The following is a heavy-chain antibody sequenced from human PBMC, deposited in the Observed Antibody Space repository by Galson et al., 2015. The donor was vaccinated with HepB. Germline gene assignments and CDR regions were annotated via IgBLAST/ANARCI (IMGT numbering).Heavy chain of an antibody. CDR1: GYSFTTYW. V-gene: IGHV5-10-1*01. J-gene: IGHJ4*02. CDR2: IDPSDSYT. D-gene: IGHD6-13*01. Sequence: QSGAEVKKSGESLRISCQGSGYSFTTYWINWVRQMPGKGLEWMGRIDPSDSYTNYSPSFQGHVTISADKSISTAYLQWSSLKASDTAMYYCASGFSSSWSPFDYWGQGTLVTVSS. CDR3: ASGFSSSWSPFDY.